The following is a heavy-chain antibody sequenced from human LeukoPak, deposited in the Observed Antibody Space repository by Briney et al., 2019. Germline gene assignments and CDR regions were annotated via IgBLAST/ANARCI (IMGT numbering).Heavy chain of an antibody. Sequence: ASVKVSCKASGYTFTSYGISWVRQAPGQGLEWMGWISAYNGNTNYAQKLQGRVTMTTDTSTSTAYMELRSLRSDDTAVYYCARVPLYYGSGSSGFDYWGQGTLVTVSS. V-gene: IGHV1-18*01. CDR3: ARVPLYYGSGSSGFDY. D-gene: IGHD3-10*01. CDR1: GYTFTSYG. CDR2: ISAYNGNT. J-gene: IGHJ4*02.